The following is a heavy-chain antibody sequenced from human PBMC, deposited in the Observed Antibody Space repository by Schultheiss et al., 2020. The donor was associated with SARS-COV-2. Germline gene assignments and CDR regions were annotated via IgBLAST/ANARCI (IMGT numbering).Heavy chain of an antibody. D-gene: IGHD2-15*01. V-gene: IGHV3-23*01. CDR3: TKASHYCGGGTCYLTAFDY. CDR1: GFTFDDHG. Sequence: GGSLRLSCAASGFTFDDHGMSWVRQAPGKGLEWVSAISGSGGSTYYADSVKGRFTISRDNSKTTLYLQMNSLRAEDTALYYCTKASHYCGGGTCYLTAFDYWAQGTLVTVSS. J-gene: IGHJ4*02. CDR2: ISGSGGST.